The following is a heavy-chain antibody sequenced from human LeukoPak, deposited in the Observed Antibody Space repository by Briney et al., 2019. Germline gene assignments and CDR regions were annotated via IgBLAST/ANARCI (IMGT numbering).Heavy chain of an antibody. CDR3: ARDLGGPWFGSFDY. CDR2: INAGNGNT. V-gene: IGHV1-3*03. Sequence: ASVKVSCKASGYTFTSYAMHWVRQAPGQRLEWMGWINAGNGNTKYSQEFQGRVTITRDTSASTAYMELNSLRAEDTAVYYCARDLGGPWFGSFDYWGQGTLVTVSS. CDR1: GYTFTSYA. J-gene: IGHJ4*02. D-gene: IGHD3-10*01.